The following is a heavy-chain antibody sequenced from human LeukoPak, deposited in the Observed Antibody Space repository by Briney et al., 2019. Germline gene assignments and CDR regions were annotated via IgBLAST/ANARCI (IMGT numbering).Heavy chain of an antibody. D-gene: IGHD3-10*01. V-gene: IGHV1-69*04. CDR1: GGTFSSYA. CDR2: IIPIFGIA. J-gene: IGHJ6*02. Sequence: ASVKVSCKASGGTFSSYAISWMRQAPGQGLERMGRIIPIFGIANYAQKFQGRVTITADKSTGTAYMELSSLRSEDTAVYYCARDRGRITMVRGVIGLGMDVWGQGTTVTVSS. CDR3: ARDRGRITMVRGVIGLGMDV.